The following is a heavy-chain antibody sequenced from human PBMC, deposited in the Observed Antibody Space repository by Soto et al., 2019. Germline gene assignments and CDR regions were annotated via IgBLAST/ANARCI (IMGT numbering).Heavy chain of an antibody. CDR2: ISWNSGSI. D-gene: IGHD6-19*01. J-gene: IGHJ1*01. CDR3: AKDIGAIAVAPGFQH. Sequence: EVQLVESGGGLVQPGRSLRLSCAASGFTFDDYAMHWVRQAPGKGLEWVSGISWNSGSIGYADSVKGRFTISRDNAKNSLYLQMNSLRAEDTALYYCAKDIGAIAVAPGFQHWGQGTLGTVSS. V-gene: IGHV3-9*01. CDR1: GFTFDDYA.